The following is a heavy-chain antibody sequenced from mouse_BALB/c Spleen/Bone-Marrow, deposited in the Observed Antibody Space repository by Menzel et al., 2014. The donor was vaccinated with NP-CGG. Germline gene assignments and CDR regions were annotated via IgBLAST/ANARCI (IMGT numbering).Heavy chain of an antibody. CDR2: INPINGGT. CDR3: TRSNYGYWYFDV. D-gene: IGHD1-1*01. CDR1: GYTFTSYY. J-gene: IGHJ1*01. V-gene: IGHV1S81*02. Sequence: QMQLKHSGAELVKPGASVKLSCKASGYTFTSYYMYWVRQRPGQGLEWIGEINPINGGTKISEKFKSRATLTVDKSSSTAFMQLSTLTSEDSAVYYCTRSNYGYWYFDVWGAGTTVTVPS.